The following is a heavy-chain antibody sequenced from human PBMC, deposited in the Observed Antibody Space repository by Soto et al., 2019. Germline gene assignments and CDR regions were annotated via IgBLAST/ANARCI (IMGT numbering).Heavy chain of an antibody. CDR3: ARRYYDFWSGYYQLPTYGMDV. D-gene: IGHD3-3*01. Sequence: XETLSLSCTVSGGSISSRSYYGGWIRQPPGKGLEWIGSIYYSGSTYYNPSLKSRVTISVDTSKNQFSLKLSSVTAADTAVYYCARRYYDFWSGYYQLPTYGMDVWGQGTTVTVSS. CDR1: GGSISSRSYY. J-gene: IGHJ6*02. V-gene: IGHV4-39*01. CDR2: IYYSGST.